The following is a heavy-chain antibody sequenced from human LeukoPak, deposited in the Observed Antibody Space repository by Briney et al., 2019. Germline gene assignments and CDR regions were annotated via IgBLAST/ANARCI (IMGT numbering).Heavy chain of an antibody. D-gene: IGHD5-12*01. Sequence: GASVKVSCKASGYTFTSYYMHWVRQAPGPGLEWMGIINPSGGSTSYAKKLQGRVTMTRDTSTRTVSMELSSLKSGDTAVYYCARVVTGYSGYDFRGSGGNYFDYWGQGTLVTVSS. CDR1: GYTFTSYY. CDR3: ARVVTGYSGYDFRGSGGNYFDY. CDR2: INPSGGST. V-gene: IGHV1-46*01. J-gene: IGHJ4*02.